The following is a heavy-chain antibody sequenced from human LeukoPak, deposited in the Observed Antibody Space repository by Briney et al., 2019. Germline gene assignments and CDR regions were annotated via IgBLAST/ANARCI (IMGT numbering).Heavy chain of an antibody. V-gene: IGHV3-23*01. CDR2: ISDSGGST. D-gene: IGHD2-21*01. Sequence: LSGGSLRLSCAASGFTFSSYAMSWVRQAPGKGLEWVSVISDSGGSTVYTDSVKGRFTISRDNSKNTLFLQMNGLRAEDTAVYYCAKGHIVVVPSTRYFDYWGQGTLVTVSS. J-gene: IGHJ4*02. CDR1: GFTFSSYA. CDR3: AKGHIVVVPSTRYFDY.